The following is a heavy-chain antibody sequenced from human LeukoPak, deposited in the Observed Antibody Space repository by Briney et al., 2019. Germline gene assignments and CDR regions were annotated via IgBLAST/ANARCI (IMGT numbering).Heavy chain of an antibody. Sequence: GGSLRLSCTASGLTFSNYWMSWVRQAPGKGLEWVANIKEDGSETYYVDSVKGRFTISRDNAKNSLYLQMNSLRAEDTAVYYCAREIHSSGWYVDYWGQGTLVPVSS. J-gene: IGHJ4*02. V-gene: IGHV3-7*01. D-gene: IGHD6-19*01. CDR2: IKEDGSET. CDR1: GLTFSNYW. CDR3: AREIHSSGWYVDY.